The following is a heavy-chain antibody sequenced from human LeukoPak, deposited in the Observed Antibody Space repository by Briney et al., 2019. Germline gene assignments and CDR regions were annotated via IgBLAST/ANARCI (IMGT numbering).Heavy chain of an antibody. V-gene: IGHV4-59*01. D-gene: IGHD3-10*01. CDR1: GGSISSYY. CDR3: ARASMVRGGYYYYMDV. Sequence: SETLSLTCTVSGGSISSYYWSWIRQPPGKGLEWIGYIYYSGSTNYNPSLKSRVTISVDTSKNQFSLKLSSVTAADTAVYYCARASMVRGGYYYYMDVWGKGTTVTVSS. CDR2: IYYSGST. J-gene: IGHJ6*03.